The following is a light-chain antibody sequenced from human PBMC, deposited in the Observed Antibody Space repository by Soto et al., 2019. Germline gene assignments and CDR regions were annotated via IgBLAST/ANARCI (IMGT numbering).Light chain of an antibody. CDR1: SSDVGGYNY. CDR3: SSYTSSIPV. V-gene: IGLV2-14*01. CDR2: DVS. J-gene: IGLJ2*01. Sequence: QSALTQPASVSGSPGQSITISCTGTSSDVGGYNYVSWYQQHPGKAPKLMIYDVSNWPSGVSNRFSGSKSGNTASLTISGLQAEDEADYYCSSYTSSIPVFGGGTKLTVL.